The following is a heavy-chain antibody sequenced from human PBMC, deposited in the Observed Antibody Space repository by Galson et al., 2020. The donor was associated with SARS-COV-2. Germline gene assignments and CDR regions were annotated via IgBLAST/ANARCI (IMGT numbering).Heavy chain of an antibody. V-gene: IGHV3-21*01. J-gene: IGHJ6*02. D-gene: IGHD3-3*01. CDR3: ARDRFTVRGYYGMDV. CDR1: GFTFSSYS. Sequence: KIGESLKISCAASGFTFSSYSMNWVRQAPGKGLEWVSSISSSSSYIYYADSVKGRFTISRDNAKNSLYLQMNSLRAEDTAVYYCARDRFTVRGYYGMDVWGQGTTVTVSS. CDR2: ISSSSSYI.